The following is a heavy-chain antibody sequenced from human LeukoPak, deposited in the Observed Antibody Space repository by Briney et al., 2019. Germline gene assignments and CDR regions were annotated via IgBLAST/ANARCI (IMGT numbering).Heavy chain of an antibody. D-gene: IGHD5-24*01. CDR1: GYSFTSYW. V-gene: IGHV5-51*01. CDR2: IWPDDSDK. CDR3: ARQGKDGYRVVDY. J-gene: IGHJ4*02. Sequence: GESLKISCKGSGYSFTSYWIGWVRQVPGKGLEWMGIIWPDDSDKRYSPSFQGQVTISADKSISTAYLQWSSLKASDTAMYYCARQGKDGYRVVDYWGQGTLVTVSS.